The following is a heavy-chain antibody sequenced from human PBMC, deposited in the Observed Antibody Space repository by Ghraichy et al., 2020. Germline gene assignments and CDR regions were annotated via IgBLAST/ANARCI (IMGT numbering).Heavy chain of an antibody. J-gene: IGHJ6*02. Sequence: LTCAASGFTFSGYDMHWVRQVKGKGLEWVAAIGTRSDTFYPGSVRGRFTISRDNVWNFLYLQMNSLRAEDTAVYYCTRDPPDGWSPGMDVWGQGTTVTVSS. CDR3: TRDPPDGWSPGMDV. CDR1: GFTFSGYD. CDR2: IGTRSDT. D-gene: IGHD6-19*01. V-gene: IGHV3-13*01.